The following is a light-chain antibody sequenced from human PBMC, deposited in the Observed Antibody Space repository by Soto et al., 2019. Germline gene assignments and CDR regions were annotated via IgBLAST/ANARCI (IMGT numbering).Light chain of an antibody. CDR3: QQYVSSRWT. CDR1: QSVSSSY. CDR2: GAS. J-gene: IGKJ1*01. Sequence: EIVLTQSPGTLSLSPGERATLSCRASQSVSSSYLAWYQQKPGQAPRLLIYGASSRASGIPDRFSGSGSGTDFTLTVSRLEPEDFAVYYCQQYVSSRWTFGQGTKVEIK. V-gene: IGKV3-20*01.